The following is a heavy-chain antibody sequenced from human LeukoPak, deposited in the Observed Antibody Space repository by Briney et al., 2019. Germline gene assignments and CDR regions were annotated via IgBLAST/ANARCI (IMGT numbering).Heavy chain of an antibody. CDR1: GFIFGKYW. Sequence: GGSLRLSCAASGFIFGKYWMSWVRQAPGKGLEWVANIKLDGSEKNYVDSVKGRFTISRDNAKNSLYLQMNSLRAEDTAVYYCARELVVVNAEYFQHWGQGTLVTVSS. CDR2: IKLDGSEK. D-gene: IGHD3-22*01. V-gene: IGHV3-7*03. J-gene: IGHJ1*01. CDR3: ARELVVVNAEYFQH.